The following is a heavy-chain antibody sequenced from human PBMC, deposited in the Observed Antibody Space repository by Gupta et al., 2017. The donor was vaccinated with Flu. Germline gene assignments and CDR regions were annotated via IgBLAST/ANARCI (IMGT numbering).Heavy chain of an antibody. CDR3: ARLLRGWFDP. J-gene: IGHJ5*02. CDR1: GGSIRSYY. D-gene: IGHD2/OR15-2a*01. Sequence: QVQLQESGPGLAKPSETLSLTCSVSGGSIRSYYWSWIRQPPGKGLEWIGYIFHSGSANYNPSLKSRVTISVDTSKTQFSLNLSSVTAADTAVYYCARLLRGWFDPWGQGTLVPVSS. V-gene: IGHV4-59*08. CDR2: IFHSGSA.